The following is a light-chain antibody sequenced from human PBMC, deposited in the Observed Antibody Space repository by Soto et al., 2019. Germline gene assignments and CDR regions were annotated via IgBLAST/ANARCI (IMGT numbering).Light chain of an antibody. Sequence: QSVLTQPPSVSGAPGQRVTISCTGSSSNIGAGYDVPWYQQLPGTAPKLLIYGNSNRPSGVPDRFSGSKSGTSASLAITGLQAEDEADYYCRSYDNSLSGWVFGGGTKLTVL. V-gene: IGLV1-40*01. J-gene: IGLJ3*02. CDR2: GNS. CDR3: RSYDNSLSGWV. CDR1: SSNIGAGYD.